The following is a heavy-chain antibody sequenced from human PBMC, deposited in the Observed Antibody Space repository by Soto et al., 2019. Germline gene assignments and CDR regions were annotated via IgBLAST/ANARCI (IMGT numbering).Heavy chain of an antibody. J-gene: IGHJ6*02. V-gene: IGHV4-39*01. Sequence: SETLSLTCTVSGGSVSSSVYYWGWIRQPPGKGLEWIGSIYYSGSTYYNPSLKSRVTISVDTSKNQFSLKLSSVTAADTAVYYCARQSGSGSYNIYYYYGMAVWGQGTTVTVSS. CDR3: ARQSGSGSYNIYYYYGMAV. D-gene: IGHD3-10*01. CDR1: GGSVSSSVYY. CDR2: IYYSGST.